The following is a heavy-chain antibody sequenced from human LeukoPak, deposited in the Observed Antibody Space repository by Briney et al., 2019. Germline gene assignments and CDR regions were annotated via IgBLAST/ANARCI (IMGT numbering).Heavy chain of an antibody. CDR1: GFTFSSYA. V-gene: IGHV4-31*02. D-gene: IGHD2-21*01. CDR3: ARQFPRWFDP. CDR2: IYYSGTT. J-gene: IGHJ5*02. Sequence: LRLSCAASGFTFSSYAMSWIRQHPGKGLEWIGYIYYSGTTYYNPSLKSRLTISLDTSKNQLSLKLSSVTAADTAVYYCARQFPRWFDPWGQGTLVTVSS.